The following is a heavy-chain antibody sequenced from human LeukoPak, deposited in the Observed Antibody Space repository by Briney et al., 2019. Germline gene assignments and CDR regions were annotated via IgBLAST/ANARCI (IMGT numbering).Heavy chain of an antibody. CDR1: GGSFSGYY. J-gene: IGHJ4*02. CDR2: INHSGST. D-gene: IGHD3-10*01. CDR3: ATVPGRITMVRGKASDSDN. Sequence: SSETLSLTCAVYGGSFSGYYWSWIRQPPGKGLEWIGEINHSGSTNYNPSLKSRVTISIDTSRSQFSLRLSSVTAADTAVYYCATVPGRITMVRGKASDSDNWGQGTLVTVSS. V-gene: IGHV4-34*01.